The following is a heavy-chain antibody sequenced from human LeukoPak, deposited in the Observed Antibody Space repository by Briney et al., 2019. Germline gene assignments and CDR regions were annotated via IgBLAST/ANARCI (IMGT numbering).Heavy chain of an antibody. V-gene: IGHV4-4*07. J-gene: IGHJ4*02. CDR2: IHTSGST. D-gene: IGHD6-13*01. Sequence: PTETLSLTCTVSGGSISNYYWSWIRQPAGKGLEWIGRIHTSGSTNYNPALKNRVTLSGDTSKNQFSLKLTSVTATDTAVYYCARDPAAAGAFDYWGQGTLVTVSS. CDR3: ARDPAAAGAFDY. CDR1: GGSISNYY.